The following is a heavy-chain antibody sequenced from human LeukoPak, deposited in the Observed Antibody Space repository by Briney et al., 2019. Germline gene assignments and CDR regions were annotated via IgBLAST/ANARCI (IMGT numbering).Heavy chain of an antibody. CDR1: GYSFISYW. D-gene: IGHD1-1*01. J-gene: IGHJ4*02. V-gene: IGHV5-51*01. Sequence: GESLKISCKGSGYSFISYWIGWVRQMPGKGLEWMGIIYPGDSETRYSASFQGQVTISADKSINTAYLQWSSLKASDTAMYYCARRYKYGADYWGQGTPVTVSS. CDR3: ARRYKYGADY. CDR2: IYPGDSET.